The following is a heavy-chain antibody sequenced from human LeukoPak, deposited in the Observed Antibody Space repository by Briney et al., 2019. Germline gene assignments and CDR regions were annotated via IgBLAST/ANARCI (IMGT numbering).Heavy chain of an antibody. D-gene: IGHD3-3*01. J-gene: IGHJ5*02. CDR1: GGTFSSYA. CDR3: ARGQNVLRFLEWFNWFDP. V-gene: IGHV1-69*05. Sequence: ASVKVSCKASGGTFSSYAISWVRQAPGQGLEWMGRIIPIFGTANHAQKFQGRVTITTDESTSTAYMELSSLRSEDTAVYYCARGQNVLRFLEWFNWFDPWGQGTLSPSPQ. CDR2: IIPIFGTA.